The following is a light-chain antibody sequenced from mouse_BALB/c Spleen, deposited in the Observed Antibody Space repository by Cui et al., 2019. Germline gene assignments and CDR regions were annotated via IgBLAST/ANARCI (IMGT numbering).Light chain of an antibody. CDR1: SSVSY. Sequence: QIVSTQSPAIMSASPGEKVTMTCSASSSVSYMYWYQQKPGSSPKLLIYDTSNLASGVPVRFSGSGSGTSYSLTISRMEAEDAATYYCQQWSSYPRTFGGGTKLEIK. J-gene: IGKJ1*01. V-gene: IGKV4-55*01. CDR3: QQWSSYPRT. CDR2: DTS.